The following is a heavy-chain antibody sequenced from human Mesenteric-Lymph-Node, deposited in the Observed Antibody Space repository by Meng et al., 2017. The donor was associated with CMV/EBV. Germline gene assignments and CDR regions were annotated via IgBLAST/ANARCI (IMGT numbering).Heavy chain of an antibody. Sequence: VHLGESGGGLDQPGGSLRLSCAASGFNVRDKYMSWVRQAPGKGLEWVCIIYRGDNTYYIDSVKDRFTVSRDNSKNTMYLQMNSLRVEDTAVYYCTGDSVSNPNLDYWGQGTLVTVSS. J-gene: IGHJ4*02. V-gene: IGHV3-66*01. CDR1: GFNVRDKY. CDR2: IYRGDNT. D-gene: IGHD3-10*01. CDR3: TGDSVSNPNLDY.